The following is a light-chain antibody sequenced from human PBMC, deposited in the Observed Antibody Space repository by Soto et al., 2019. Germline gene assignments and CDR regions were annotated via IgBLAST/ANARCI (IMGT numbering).Light chain of an antibody. CDR3: AAWDGSLNNVL. J-gene: IGLJ2*01. Sequence: QSVLTQPPSASGTPGQRVTNSCSGSGSSIGTNTVNWYRQLPGTAPKLLIYGDNQRPSGVPDRFSGSKSGTSASLAISGLQSEDEADYYCAAWDGSLNNVLFGGVTKLTVL. CDR2: GDN. V-gene: IGLV1-44*01. CDR1: GSSIGTNT.